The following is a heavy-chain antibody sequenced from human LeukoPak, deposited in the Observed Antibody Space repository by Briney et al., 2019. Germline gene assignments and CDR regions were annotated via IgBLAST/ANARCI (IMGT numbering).Heavy chain of an antibody. D-gene: IGHD5-24*01. J-gene: IGHJ4*02. CDR1: GGSISSGGYY. CDR3: ARGQLSPDRLDY. CDR2: IYYTGNT. V-gene: IGHV4-61*08. Sequence: SETLSLTCTVSGGSISSGGYYWTWIRQPPGKGLEWIAYIYYTGNTNYNPSLRSRVAMSVDTSKNQFSLKLSSVTAADTAVYYCARGQLSPDRLDYWGQGTLATVSS.